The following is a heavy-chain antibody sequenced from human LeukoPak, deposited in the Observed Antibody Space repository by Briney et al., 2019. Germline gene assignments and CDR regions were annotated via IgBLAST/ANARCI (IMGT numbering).Heavy chain of an antibody. CDR1: GGSISSYY. Sequence: PSETLSLTCTVSGGSISSYYWSWIRQPPGKGLEWIGYIYYSGSTNFNPSLKSRVTISVDTSKNQFSLKLSSVTAADTAVYYCARFKWYFDYWGQGTLVTVSS. V-gene: IGHV4-59*01. CDR3: ARFKWYFDY. CDR2: IYYSGST. D-gene: IGHD2-15*01. J-gene: IGHJ4*02.